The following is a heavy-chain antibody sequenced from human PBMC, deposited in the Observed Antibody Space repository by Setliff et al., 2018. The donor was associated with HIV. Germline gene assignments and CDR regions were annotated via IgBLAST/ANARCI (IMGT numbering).Heavy chain of an antibody. J-gene: IGHJ4*02. CDR1: GYSINTAYY. V-gene: IGHV4-38-2*01. CDR3: ASTGYSSGWSFDY. Sequence: SETLSLTCSVSGYSINTAYYWGWIRQSPGKGLEWIGGFHHSGSTHYNPSLKSRVTISGQTSNNQFSLQLTSVTAADTAVYYCASTGYSSGWSFDYWGQGTLVT. D-gene: IGHD6-19*01. CDR2: FHHSGST.